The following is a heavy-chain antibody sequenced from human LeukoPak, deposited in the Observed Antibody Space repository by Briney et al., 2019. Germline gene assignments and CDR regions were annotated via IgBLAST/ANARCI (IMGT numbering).Heavy chain of an antibody. V-gene: IGHV3-23*01. J-gene: IGHJ4*02. Sequence: PGGSLRLSCAASGFTVSNYAMNWVRQAPGKGLEWVSTIRESSGDTYYADSVKGRFTISRDNSKNTKFLQMNSLRGEDTAVYYCLGYCSGGSCCSGANWGQGTLVTVSS. CDR3: LGYCSGGSCCSGAN. D-gene: IGHD2-15*01. CDR2: IRESSGDT. CDR1: GFTVSNYA.